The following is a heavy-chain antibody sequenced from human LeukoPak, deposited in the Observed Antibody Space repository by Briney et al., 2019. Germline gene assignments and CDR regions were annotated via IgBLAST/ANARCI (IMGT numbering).Heavy chain of an antibody. J-gene: IGHJ6*02. Sequence: GGSLRLSCAASGFTFSSYAMSWVRQAPGKGLEWVSAISGSGGSTYYADSVKGRFTISRDNSKNTLYLQMNSLRAEDTAVYYCVGYSFTYYYYGMDVWGQGTTVTVSS. D-gene: IGHD2-15*01. V-gene: IGHV3-23*01. CDR1: GFTFSSYA. CDR3: VGYSFTYYYYGMDV. CDR2: ISGSGGST.